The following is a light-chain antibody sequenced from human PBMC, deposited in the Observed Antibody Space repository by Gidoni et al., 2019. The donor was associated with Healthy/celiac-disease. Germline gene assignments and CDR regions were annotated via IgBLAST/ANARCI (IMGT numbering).Light chain of an antibody. CDR2: EDN. J-gene: IGLJ2*01. Sequence: NFMLTQPHSVSESPGKTVTISCTRSSGSIPSNYVQWYQQRPGSAPTTVIYEDNQRPSGVPDRFSGSIDSSSNSASLTISGLKTEDEADYYCQSYDSSNQNVVFGGGTKLTVL. V-gene: IGLV6-57*04. CDR3: QSYDSSNQNVV. CDR1: SGSIPSNY.